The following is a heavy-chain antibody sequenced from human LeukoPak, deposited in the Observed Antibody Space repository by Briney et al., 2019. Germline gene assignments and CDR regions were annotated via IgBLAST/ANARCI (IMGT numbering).Heavy chain of an antibody. V-gene: IGHV3-21*01. CDR1: GFSFSSYS. CDR3: ARDPPPSLRIAAEIDY. D-gene: IGHD6-13*01. CDR2: ISSSSSYI. Sequence: GGSLRLSCAASGFSFSSYSMNWVRQAPGKGLEWVSSISSSSSYIYYADSVKGRFTISRDNAKNSLYLQMNSLRAEDTAVYYCARDPPPSLRIAAEIDYWGQGTLVTVSS. J-gene: IGHJ4*02.